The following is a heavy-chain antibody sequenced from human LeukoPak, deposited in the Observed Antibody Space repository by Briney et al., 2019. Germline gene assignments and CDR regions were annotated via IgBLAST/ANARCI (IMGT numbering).Heavy chain of an antibody. CDR1: GYTLTELS. CDR2: FDPEDGET. CDR3: ATNSPPGSGYYYFNAFDI. D-gene: IGHD3-22*01. V-gene: IGHV1-24*01. J-gene: IGHJ3*02. Sequence: GASVKVSCKVSGYTLTELSMHWVRQAPGKGLEWMGGFDPEDGETIYAQKFQGRVTMTEDTSTDTAYMELSSLRSEDTAVYYCATNSPPGSGYYYFNAFDIWGQGTMVTVSS.